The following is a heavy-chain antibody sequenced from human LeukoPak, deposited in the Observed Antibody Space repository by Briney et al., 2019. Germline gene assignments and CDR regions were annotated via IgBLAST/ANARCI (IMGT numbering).Heavy chain of an antibody. V-gene: IGHV5-51*01. CDR1: GYIFSSHW. D-gene: IGHD3-22*01. CDR3: ARHQYYYDTRGYYIDY. CDR2: IYPGDSDT. J-gene: IGHJ4*02. Sequence: PGESLKISCKGSGYIFSSHWIGWVRQMPGEGLEWMGIIYPGDSDTRYSPSFQGQVTISADKSISTAYLQWSSLRASDTAMYYCARHQYYYDTRGYYIDYWGQGTLVTVSS.